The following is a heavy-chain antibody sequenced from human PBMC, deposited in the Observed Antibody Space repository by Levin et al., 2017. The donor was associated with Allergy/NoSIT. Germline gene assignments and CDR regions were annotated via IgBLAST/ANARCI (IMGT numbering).Heavy chain of an antibody. CDR3: ARRHYPSSYYDFWSGSGAFDI. Sequence: GESLKISCKASGYTFTSYDINWVRQATGQGLEWMGWMNPNSGNTGYAQKFQGRVTMTRNTSISTAYMELSSLRSEDTAVYYCARRHYPSSYYDFWSGSGAFDIWGQGTMVTVSS. D-gene: IGHD3-3*01. J-gene: IGHJ3*02. V-gene: IGHV1-8*01. CDR1: GYTFTSYD. CDR2: MNPNSGNT.